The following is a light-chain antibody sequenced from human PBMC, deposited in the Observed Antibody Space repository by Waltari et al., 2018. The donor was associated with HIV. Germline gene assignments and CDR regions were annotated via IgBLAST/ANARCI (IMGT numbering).Light chain of an antibody. CDR2: GNS. J-gene: IGLJ3*02. Sequence: QSALTQPPSVSGAPGQRVTNSCTGTSPNLGAGYYAHWYQQVPGTAPKLLIYGNSNRPSGVPDRFSGSKSGTSASLAVTGLQAEDEADYYCQSYDSSLSGGVFGGGTKLTVL. CDR1: SPNLGAGYY. CDR3: QSYDSSLSGGV. V-gene: IGLV1-40*01.